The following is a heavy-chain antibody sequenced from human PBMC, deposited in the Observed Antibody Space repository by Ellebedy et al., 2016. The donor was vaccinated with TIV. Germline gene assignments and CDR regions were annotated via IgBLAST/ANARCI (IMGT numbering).Heavy chain of an antibody. Sequence: GESLKISCAASGFTFGDYAMHWVRQAPGKGLEWVSLINGDGTTTYYADSVKGRLTFSRDNSKNSLYLQMNGLTTEDSALYYCVKGEWVDDEYYLDSWGLGTLVTVSS. D-gene: IGHD3-16*01. J-gene: IGHJ4*02. CDR2: INGDGTTT. V-gene: IGHV3-43*02. CDR3: VKGEWVDDEYYLDS. CDR1: GFTFGDYA.